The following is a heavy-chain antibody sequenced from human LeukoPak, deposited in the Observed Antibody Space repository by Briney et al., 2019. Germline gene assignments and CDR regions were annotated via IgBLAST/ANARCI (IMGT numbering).Heavy chain of an antibody. J-gene: IGHJ6*02. Sequence: GGSLRLSCAASGFTFSYYYMSWIRQAPGKGLEWVSYISSSGSNIYYADSVKGRFTTSRDNAKNSLYLQMNSLRAEDTAVYYCARGRRYDFWSGRGNYYGMDVWGQGTTVTVSS. CDR1: GFTFSYYY. D-gene: IGHD3-3*01. CDR3: ARGRRYDFWSGRGNYYGMDV. CDR2: ISSSGSNI. V-gene: IGHV3-11*01.